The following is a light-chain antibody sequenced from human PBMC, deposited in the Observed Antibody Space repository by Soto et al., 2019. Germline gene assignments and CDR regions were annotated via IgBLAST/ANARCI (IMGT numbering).Light chain of an antibody. J-gene: IGLJ2*01. CDR1: SSDVGGYNY. V-gene: IGLV2-11*01. CDR3: CSYAGSYTVV. CDR2: DVS. Sequence: QSALTQPRSVSGSPGQSVTISCTGTSSDVGGYNYVSWYQQHPGKATKLMIYDVSKRPSGVPDRFSGSKSGNTASLTISGLQAEDEADYYCCSYAGSYTVVFGGGTKVTVL.